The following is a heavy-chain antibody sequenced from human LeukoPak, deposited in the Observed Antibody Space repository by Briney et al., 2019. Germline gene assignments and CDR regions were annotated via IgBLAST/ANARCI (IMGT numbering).Heavy chain of an antibody. Sequence: PGGSLRLSCAASGFTVSSNYMSWVRQAPGKGLEWVSVIYSGGSTYYADSVKGRFTISRDNSKNTLYLQMNSLRAEDTAVYYCARDRDTAMVKYGMDVWGQGTTVTVSS. CDR2: IYSGGST. D-gene: IGHD5-18*01. CDR1: GFTVSSNY. J-gene: IGHJ6*02. V-gene: IGHV3-66*01. CDR3: ARDRDTAMVKYGMDV.